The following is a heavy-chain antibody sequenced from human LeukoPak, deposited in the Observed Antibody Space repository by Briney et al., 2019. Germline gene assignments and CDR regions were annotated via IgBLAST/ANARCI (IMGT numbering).Heavy chain of an antibody. CDR2: ISAYNGNT. CDR3: ARDLTYYDILTGYYRGSWFDP. J-gene: IGHJ5*02. Sequence: ASVKVSCEASGYTFTSYGISWVRQAPGQGLEWMGWISAYNGNTNYAQKLQGRVTMTTDTSTSTAYMELRSLRSDDTAVYYCARDLTYYDILTGYYRGSWFDPWGQGTLVTVSP. CDR1: GYTFTSYG. V-gene: IGHV1-18*01. D-gene: IGHD3-9*01.